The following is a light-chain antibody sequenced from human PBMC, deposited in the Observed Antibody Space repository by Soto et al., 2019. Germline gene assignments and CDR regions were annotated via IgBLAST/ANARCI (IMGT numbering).Light chain of an antibody. CDR1: QSVTANY. J-gene: IGKJ1*01. Sequence: EIALTQSPGTLSLSKVERATLSCRASQSVTANYLAWYQQRPGQAPRLLIYAASIGATGVPDRFSGSGSGTDFTLTISRLEPEDFAVYYCLQYGVPLWTFGQGTTVEIK. CDR2: AAS. CDR3: LQYGVPLWT. V-gene: IGKV3-20*01.